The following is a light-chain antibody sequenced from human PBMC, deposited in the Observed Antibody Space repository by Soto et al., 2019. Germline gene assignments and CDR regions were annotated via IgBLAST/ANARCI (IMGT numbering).Light chain of an antibody. J-gene: IGKJ2*01. V-gene: IGKV1-39*01. Sequence: QMTQSPSSLSASVGDRVTITCRASQRITTYLNWYQQKPGEAPKLLISTSGTLQRGVPSRFIGSWSGTDFTLTIPDLRPEDVATYFCQQTYSTPYTFGQGTKLEIK. CDR1: QRITTY. CDR2: TSG. CDR3: QQTYSTPYT.